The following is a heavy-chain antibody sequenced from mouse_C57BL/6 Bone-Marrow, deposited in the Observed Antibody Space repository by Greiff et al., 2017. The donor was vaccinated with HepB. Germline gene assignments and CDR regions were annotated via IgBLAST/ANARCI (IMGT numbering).Heavy chain of an antibody. CDR1: GYTFTSYW. D-gene: IGHD2-3*01. CDR2: IYPGSGST. J-gene: IGHJ4*01. V-gene: IGHV1-55*01. CDR3: ARVPYGYYENYYAMDY. Sequence: VKLKQPGAELVKPGASVKMSCKASGYTFTSYWITWVKQRPGQGLEWIGDIYPGSGSTNYYEKFKSKATLTVDTSSSTAYMQLSSLTSEDSAVYYCARVPYGYYENYYAMDYWGQGTSVTVSS.